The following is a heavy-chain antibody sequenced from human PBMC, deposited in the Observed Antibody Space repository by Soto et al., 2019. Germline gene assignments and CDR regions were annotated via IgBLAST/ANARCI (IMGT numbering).Heavy chain of an antibody. D-gene: IGHD1-26*01. CDR1: VFTVISNY. J-gene: IGHJ3*01. V-gene: IGHV3-53*01. CDR3: ASGRGLLLASN. Sequence: QPGWSLRLSCASSVFTVISNYMRWVRQAPGKGLEWVSVIYSGGSTYYADSVKGRFTISRDNSKNTLYLQMNSLRAEDTAVYYCASGRGLLLASNWGQGTMVTVSS. CDR2: IYSGGST.